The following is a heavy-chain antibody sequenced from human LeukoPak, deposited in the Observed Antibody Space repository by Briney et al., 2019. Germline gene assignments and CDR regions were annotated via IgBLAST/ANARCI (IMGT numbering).Heavy chain of an antibody. CDR3: ARHRTMVRGVRPRGAFDI. CDR1: GGSFSGYY. Sequence: SETLSLTCAVYGGSFSGYYWSWIRQPPGKWLEWIGEINHSGSTNYNPSLKSRVTISVDTSKNQFSLKLSSVTAADTAVYYCARHRTMVRGVRPRGAFDIWGQGTMVTVSS. V-gene: IGHV4-34*01. CDR2: INHSGST. D-gene: IGHD3-10*01. J-gene: IGHJ3*02.